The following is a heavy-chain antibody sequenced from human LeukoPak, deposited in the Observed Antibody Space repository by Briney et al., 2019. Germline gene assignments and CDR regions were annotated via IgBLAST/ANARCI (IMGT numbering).Heavy chain of an antibody. CDR1: GFTFSSYE. J-gene: IGHJ4*02. CDR2: ISSSGSTI. CDR3: ARSELSPSDFDY. Sequence: PGGSLRLSCAASGFTFSSYEMNWVRQAPGKGLEWVSYISSSGSTIYYADSVKGRFTISRDNAKNSLYLQMNSLRAEDTAIYYCARSELSPSDFDYWGQGTLVTVSS. V-gene: IGHV3-48*03. D-gene: IGHD3-10*01.